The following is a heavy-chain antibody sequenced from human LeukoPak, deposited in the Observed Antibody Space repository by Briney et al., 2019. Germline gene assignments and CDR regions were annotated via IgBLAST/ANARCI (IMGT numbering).Heavy chain of an antibody. J-gene: IGHJ5*02. D-gene: IGHD3-9*01. CDR3: AKAPDILTAYEA. V-gene: IGHV3-23*01. Sequence: PGGSLRLSCAASGFTFTSYAMNWVRQAPGKGLEWVSGISANGGSTNYADSVKGRFTISRDNSKNTLYLQMNSLRAEDTAEYYCAKAPDILTAYEAWGQGTLVTISS. CDR2: ISANGGST. CDR1: GFTFTSYA.